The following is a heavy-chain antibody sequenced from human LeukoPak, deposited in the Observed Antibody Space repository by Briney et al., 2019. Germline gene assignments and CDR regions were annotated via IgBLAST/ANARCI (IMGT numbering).Heavy chain of an antibody. V-gene: IGHV4-59*01. J-gene: IGHJ5*02. D-gene: IGHD3-3*01. CDR1: GGSISSYY. CDR2: IYYSGST. CDR3: ARGGAYYDFWSGYGWFDP. Sequence: SETLSLTCTVSGGSISSYYWGWIRQPPGKGLEWIGYIYYSGSTNYNPSLKSRVTISVDTSKNQFSLKLSSVTATDTAVYYCARGGAYYDFWSGYGWFDPWGQGTLVTVSS.